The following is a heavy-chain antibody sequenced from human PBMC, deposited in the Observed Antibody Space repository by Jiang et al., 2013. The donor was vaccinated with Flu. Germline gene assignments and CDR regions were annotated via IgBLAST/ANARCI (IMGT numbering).Heavy chain of an antibody. V-gene: IGHV3-23*01. CDR2: ISGSGGST. CDR1: GFTFSSYA. J-gene: IGHJ4*02. D-gene: IGHD3-3*01. CDR3: ANSSPTRITIFGVVAFDY. Sequence: VQLLESGGGLVQPGGSLRLSCAASGFTFSSYAMSWVRQAPGKGLEWVSAISGSGGSTYYADSVKGRFTISRDNSKNTLYLQMNSLRAEDTAVYYCANSSPTRITIFGVVAFDYWGQGTLVTVSS.